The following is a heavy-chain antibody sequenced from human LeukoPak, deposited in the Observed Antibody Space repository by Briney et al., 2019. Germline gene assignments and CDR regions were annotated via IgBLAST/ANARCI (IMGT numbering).Heavy chain of an antibody. CDR1: GDSISSSSSY. CDR3: AGSFGQQQVGFYYYYYMDV. D-gene: IGHD6-13*01. Sequence: SETLSLTCTVSGDSISSSSSYWGWIRQPPGKGLEWIGSIYYSGNTYYNTSLKSRVTISVDTSKNQFSLKLNSVTAADTAVYYCAGSFGQQQVGFYYYYYMDVWGKGTTVTISS. CDR2: IYYSGNT. V-gene: IGHV4-39*01. J-gene: IGHJ6*03.